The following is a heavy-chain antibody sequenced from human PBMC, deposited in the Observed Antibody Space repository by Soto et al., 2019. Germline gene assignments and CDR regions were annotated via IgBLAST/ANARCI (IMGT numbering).Heavy chain of an antibody. CDR1: GFTFRAYT. V-gene: IGHV3-23*01. Sequence: EVQLLESGGGLVQPGGSLRLSCAGSGFTFRAYTMAWVRQAPGKVLEWVSGIDGRDGTYYADSVKGRFNISRDSSRNTLFLQMNSLRTDDTAVYYCAQTGPVTARIRFDYWGQGALVTVSS. CDR2: IDGRDGT. D-gene: IGHD2-21*02. CDR3: AQTGPVTARIRFDY. J-gene: IGHJ4*02.